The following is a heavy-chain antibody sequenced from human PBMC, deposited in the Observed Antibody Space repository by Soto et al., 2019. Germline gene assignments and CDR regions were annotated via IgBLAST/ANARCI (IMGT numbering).Heavy chain of an antibody. V-gene: IGHV3-30-3*01. Sequence: GSLRLSCAASGFHFSSYAMHWVRQDTGKGLEWVAVISYDGSNKYYADSVKGRFTISRDNSKNTLYLQMNSLRAEDTAVYYCARDLGELELSPYFDYWGQGTLVTVSS. CDR2: ISYDGSNK. J-gene: IGHJ4*02. CDR3: ARDLGELELSPYFDY. CDR1: GFHFSSYA. D-gene: IGHD1-7*01.